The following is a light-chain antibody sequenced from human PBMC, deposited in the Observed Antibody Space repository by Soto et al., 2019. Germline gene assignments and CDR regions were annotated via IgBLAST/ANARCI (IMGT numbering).Light chain of an antibody. Sequence: QSALTQPPSASGSPGQSVTISCTGTSSDVGGYDFVSWYQQHPGKAPKLVIYEVTRRPSGVPDRFSGSKSGNTASLTVSGLQAAEEAVYYCSSYAGSTIFGGGTKLTVL. J-gene: IGLJ2*01. V-gene: IGLV2-8*01. CDR1: SSDVGGYDF. CDR2: EVT. CDR3: SSYAGSTI.